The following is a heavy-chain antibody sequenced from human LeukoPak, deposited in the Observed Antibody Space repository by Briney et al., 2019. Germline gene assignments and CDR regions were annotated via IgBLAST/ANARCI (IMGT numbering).Heavy chain of an antibody. J-gene: IGHJ4*02. V-gene: IGHV3-11*01. D-gene: IGHD4/OR15-4a*01. CDR3: ARRAGAYSHPYDY. CDR1: GFTFRNYY. Sequence: GGSLRLSCEASGFTFRNYYISWFRQAPGKGLEWVSWISADGNIIRYADSVKGRFIISRGNAGNSLYLQMNSLRAEDTAVYYCARRAGAYSHPYDYWGQGTLVTVSS. CDR2: ISADGNII.